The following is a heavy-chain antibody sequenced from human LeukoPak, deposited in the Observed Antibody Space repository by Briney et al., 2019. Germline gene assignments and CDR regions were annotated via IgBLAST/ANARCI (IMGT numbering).Heavy chain of an antibody. CDR1: GGSISSYY. V-gene: IGHV4-59*01. CDR3: AREAGTTGTYYFDY. J-gene: IGHJ4*02. CDR2: IYYSGST. D-gene: IGHD1-14*01. Sequence: SETLSLTCTVSGGSISSYYWSWLRQPPGKGLEWIGYIYYSGSTNYNPSLKSRVTISVDTSKNQFSLKLSSVTAADTAVYYCAREAGTTGTYYFDYWGQGTLVTVSS.